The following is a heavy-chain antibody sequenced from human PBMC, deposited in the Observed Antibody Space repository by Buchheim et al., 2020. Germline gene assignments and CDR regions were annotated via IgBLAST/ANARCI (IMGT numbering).Heavy chain of an antibody. CDR1: GFTFSSYS. V-gene: IGHV3-48*01. J-gene: IGHJ6*02. Sequence: EVQLVESGGGLVQPGGSLRLSCAASGFTFSSYSMNWVRQAPGKGLEWVSYISSSSSTIYYADSVKGRFTISRDNAKNSLYLPMNSLRAEDTAVYYCARDDSSGYYSYYYYYGMDVWGQGTT. CDR3: ARDDSSGYYSYYYYYGMDV. D-gene: IGHD3-22*01. CDR2: ISSSSSTI.